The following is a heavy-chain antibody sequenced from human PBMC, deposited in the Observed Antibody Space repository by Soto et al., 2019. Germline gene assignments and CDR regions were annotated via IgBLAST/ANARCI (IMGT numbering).Heavy chain of an antibody. CDR3: ARGHSSSGLNWFDP. CDR2: ISSSSSTI. CDR1: GFTFSSYS. Sequence: EVQLVESGGGLVQPGGSLRLSCAASGFTFSSYSMNWVRQAPGKGLEWVSYISSSSSTIYYADSVKGRFTISRDNAKNSLYLQMNSLRDEDTAVYYCARGHSSSGLNWFDPWGQGTLVTVSS. V-gene: IGHV3-48*02. D-gene: IGHD6-6*01. J-gene: IGHJ5*02.